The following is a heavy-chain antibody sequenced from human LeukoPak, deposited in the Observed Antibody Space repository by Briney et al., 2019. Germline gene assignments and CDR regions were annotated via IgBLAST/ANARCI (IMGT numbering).Heavy chain of an antibody. V-gene: IGHV1-69*13. CDR1: GGTFSSYA. D-gene: IGHD3-22*01. CDR2: IIPIFGTA. Sequence: ASVKVSCKASGGTFSSYAISWVRQAPGQGLEWMGGIIPIFGTANYAQKFQGRVTITADESTSTAHMELSSLRSEDTAVYYCARGSYYDSSGYPPGWFDPWGQGTLVTVSS. CDR3: ARGSYYDSSGYPPGWFDP. J-gene: IGHJ5*02.